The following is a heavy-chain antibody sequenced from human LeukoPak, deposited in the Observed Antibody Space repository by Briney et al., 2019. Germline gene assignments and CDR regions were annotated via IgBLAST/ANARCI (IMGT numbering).Heavy chain of an antibody. J-gene: IGHJ6*02. Sequence: ASVKVSCKTSGYTFTGYSMHWVRQAPGQGLEWVGWINPKTGGTNYAQKFQGWVTMTRDTSISTAYMELSRLRSDDTAVYYCARDLGTSRGSMYGMDVWGQGTTVTVSS. D-gene: IGHD1-14*01. V-gene: IGHV1-2*04. CDR1: GYTFTGYS. CDR3: ARDLGTSRGSMYGMDV. CDR2: INPKTGGT.